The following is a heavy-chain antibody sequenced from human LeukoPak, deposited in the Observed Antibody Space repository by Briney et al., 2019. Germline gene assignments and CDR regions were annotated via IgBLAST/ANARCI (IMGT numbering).Heavy chain of an antibody. J-gene: IGHJ3*02. Sequence: GGSLRLSCAASGFTFSSYAMSWVRQAPGKGLEWVSTISHSAYTTYYADSVKGRFTISRDNSKNTLYLQMNSLRAEDTAVYYCAKEAIFGVVSENIDAFDIWGQGTMVTVSS. CDR2: ISHSAYTT. V-gene: IGHV3-23*01. CDR3: AKEAIFGVVSENIDAFDI. CDR1: GFTFSSYA. D-gene: IGHD3-3*01.